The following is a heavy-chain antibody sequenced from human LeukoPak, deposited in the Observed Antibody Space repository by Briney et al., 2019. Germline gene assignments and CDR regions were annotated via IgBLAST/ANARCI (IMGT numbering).Heavy chain of an antibody. CDR2: INSDGSTT. CDR3: ARGSAVTGVH. J-gene: IGHJ4*02. CDR1: GFTFSGYW. D-gene: IGHD1-14*01. V-gene: IGHV3-74*01. Sequence: SGGSLRLSCADSGFTFSGYWMHWVRQAPGKGLVWISRINSDGSTTNYADSVKGRFTISRDNAKNTLYLQMNSLRAEDTAMYCCARGSAVTGVHWGQGTLVTVSS.